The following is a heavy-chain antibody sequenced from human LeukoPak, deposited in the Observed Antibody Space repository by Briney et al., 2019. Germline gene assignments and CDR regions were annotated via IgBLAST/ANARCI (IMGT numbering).Heavy chain of an antibody. D-gene: IGHD3-10*01. Sequence: GGSLRLSCAASKFTFSSYWMHWVRQAPGKGLVWVSRINPDGSTTNYADSVKGRFTISRDNAMNTLYLQMNSLRAEDTAVYYCARVLLGSWDWFDPWGQGTLVTVSS. CDR3: ARVLLGSWDWFDP. CDR1: KFTFSSYW. V-gene: IGHV3-74*01. CDR2: INPDGSTT. J-gene: IGHJ5*02.